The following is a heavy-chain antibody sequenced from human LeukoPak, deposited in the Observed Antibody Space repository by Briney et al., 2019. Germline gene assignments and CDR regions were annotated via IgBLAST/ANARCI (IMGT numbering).Heavy chain of an antibody. J-gene: IGHJ3*02. Sequence: SVKVSCKASGGAFSSYAISWVRQAPGQGLEWMGRIIPILGIANYAQKFQGRVTITADKSTSTAYMELSSLRSEDTAVYYCARVMTTVITDAFDIWGQGTMVTVSS. CDR1: GGAFSSYA. D-gene: IGHD4-23*01. V-gene: IGHV1-69*04. CDR2: IIPILGIA. CDR3: ARVMTTVITDAFDI.